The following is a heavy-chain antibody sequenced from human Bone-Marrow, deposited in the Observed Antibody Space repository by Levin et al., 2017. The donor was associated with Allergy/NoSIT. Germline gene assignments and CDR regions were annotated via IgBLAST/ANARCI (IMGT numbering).Heavy chain of an antibody. CDR3: ARDGDCSGGSCHGPFDY. J-gene: IGHJ4*02. Sequence: GGSLRLSCAASGFPFNYYGMHWVRQAPGKGLEWVAVTWYDGSNKYYADSVKGRFTISRDNSKNTLYLQMNSLRAEDTAVYYCARDGDCSGGSCHGPFDYWGQGTLVTVSS. V-gene: IGHV3-33*01. CDR1: GFPFNYYG. D-gene: IGHD2-15*01. CDR2: TWYDGSNK.